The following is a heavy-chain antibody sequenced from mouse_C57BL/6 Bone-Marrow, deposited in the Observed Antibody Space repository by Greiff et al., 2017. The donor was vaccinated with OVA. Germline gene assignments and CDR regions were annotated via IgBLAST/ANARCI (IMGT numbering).Heavy chain of an antibody. J-gene: IGHJ4*01. CDR1: GYTFTSYW. V-gene: IGHV1-55*01. Sequence: QVQLQQSGAELAKPGASVKLSCKASGYTFTSYWITWVKQRPGQGLEWIGDIYPGSGSTNYNEKFKSKATLTVDTSSSTAYMQLSSLTSEDSAVYYCARGDYSFFYAMDYWGQGTSVTVSS. CDR3: ARGDYSFFYAMDY. D-gene: IGHD2-4*01. CDR2: IYPGSGST.